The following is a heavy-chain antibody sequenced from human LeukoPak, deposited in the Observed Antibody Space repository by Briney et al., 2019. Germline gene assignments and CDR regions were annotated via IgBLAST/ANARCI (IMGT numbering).Heavy chain of an antibody. CDR1: GYSISSGYY. CDR3: ARAGTGDGFDL. CDR2: IYHSGST. D-gene: IGHD4-17*01. V-gene: IGHV4-38-2*02. J-gene: IGHJ2*01. Sequence: SETLSLTCTVSGYSISSGYYWGWIRQPPGKGLEWIGRIYHSGSTHYNPSLKSRVTISVDTSKNQFSRKLSSVTAADTAVYYCARAGTGDGFDLWGRGTLVTVSS.